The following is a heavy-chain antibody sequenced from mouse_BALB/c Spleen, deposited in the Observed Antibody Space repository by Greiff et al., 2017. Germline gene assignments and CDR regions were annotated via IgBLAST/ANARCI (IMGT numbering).Heavy chain of an antibody. V-gene: IGHV2-6-7*01. CDR1: GFSLTGYG. Sequence: QVQLKQSGPGLVAPSQSLSITCTVSGFSLTGYGVNWVRQPPGKGLEWLGMIWGDGSTDYNSALKCRLSISKDNSKSQVFLKMNSLQTDDTARYYCARRGDYDYEKWFAYWGQGTLVTVSA. CDR2: IWGDGST. D-gene: IGHD2-4*01. J-gene: IGHJ3*01. CDR3: ARRGDYDYEKWFAY.